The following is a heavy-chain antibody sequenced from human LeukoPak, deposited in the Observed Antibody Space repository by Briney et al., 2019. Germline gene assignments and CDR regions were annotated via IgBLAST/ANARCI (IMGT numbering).Heavy chain of an antibody. CDR1: GGSFSGYY. D-gene: IGHD3-22*01. V-gene: IGHV4-34*01. Sequence: SETLSLTCAVYGGSFSGYYWSWIRQPPGKGLEWIGSIYYSGSTYYNPSLKSRVTISVDTSKNQFSLKLSSVTAADTAVYYCARVPHVGSGYYDFQHWGQGTLVTVSS. J-gene: IGHJ1*01. CDR3: ARVPHVGSGYYDFQH. CDR2: IYYSGST.